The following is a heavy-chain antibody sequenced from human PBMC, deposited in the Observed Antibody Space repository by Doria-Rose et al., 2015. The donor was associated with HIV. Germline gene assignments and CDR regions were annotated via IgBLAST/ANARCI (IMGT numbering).Heavy chain of an antibody. CDR3: ARDWDSSGWPF. Sequence: QVQLVQSGAEVKKPGSSVEVSCKASGGSFSSYVISWVRQAPGQGLEWMGGIIPMFGTADYARKFQGRVTITADESTSTGYMELSSLRSEDTAVYYCARDWDSSGWPFWGQGTMVTVSS. J-gene: IGHJ3*01. CDR1: GGSFSSYV. D-gene: IGHD6-19*01. CDR2: IIPMFGTA. V-gene: IGHV1-69*01.